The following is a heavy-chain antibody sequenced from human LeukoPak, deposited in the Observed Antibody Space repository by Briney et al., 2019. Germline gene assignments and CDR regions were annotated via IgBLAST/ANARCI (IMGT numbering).Heavy chain of an antibody. CDR2: IYWDGDE. D-gene: IGHD1-1*01. J-gene: IGHJ4*02. CDR1: GFSLSSTGVG. CDR3: GHRDHTTRVLDY. V-gene: IGHV2-5*02. Sequence: SGPTLVKPTQTLTLTCTFSGFSLSSTGVGVGWVRQPPGKALEWLALIYWDGDERYSPSLKSRLTITKDTSKNQVVLTMTNMDPADTATYYCGHRDHTTRVLDYWGQGTLVTVSS.